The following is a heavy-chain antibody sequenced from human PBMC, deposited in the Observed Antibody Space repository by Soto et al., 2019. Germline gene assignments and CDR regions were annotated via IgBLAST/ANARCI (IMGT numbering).Heavy chain of an antibody. J-gene: IGHJ6*02. CDR3: ARLMTKETSSIYYCYGKDV. CDR2: IYPGDSDT. CDR1: GYSFTSYW. V-gene: IGHV5-51*01. D-gene: IGHD3-16*01. Sequence: PGGSLKISCKGSGYSFTSYWIGWVRHMPGKGLKWMGIIYPGDSDTRYTPSFQGQATISADKSISTAYLQWSSLKAPYTATYYCARLMTKETSSIYYCYGKDVWGQGTTVTVS.